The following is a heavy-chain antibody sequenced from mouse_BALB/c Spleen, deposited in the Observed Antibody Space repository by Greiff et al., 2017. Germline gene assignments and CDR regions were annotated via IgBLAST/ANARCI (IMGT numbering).Heavy chain of an antibody. J-gene: IGHJ3*01. Sequence: QVQLKQSGPELVKPGASVKISCKASGSAFSSTWMNWVKQRPGQGLEWIGRIYPGDGDTNYNGKFKGKATLTADKSSSTAYMQLSSLTSVDSAVYYCARTGYDYDFYWGQGTLVTVSA. V-gene: IGHV1-82*01. CDR3: ARTGYDYDFY. CDR1: GSAFSSTW. D-gene: IGHD2-4*01. CDR2: IYPGDGDT.